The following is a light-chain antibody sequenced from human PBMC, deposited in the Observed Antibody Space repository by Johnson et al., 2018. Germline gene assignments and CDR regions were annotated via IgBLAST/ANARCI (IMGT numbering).Light chain of an antibody. J-gene: IGLJ1*01. CDR3: GTWDGSLSAGNF. CDR1: SSNIGNNY. V-gene: IGLV1-51*02. Sequence: QSVLTQPPSVSAAPGQKVTISCSGSSSNIGNNYVSWYQQLPGTAPKLLIYENNKRPSGIPDRFSGSKSGTSATLGITGLQTGDEADYYCGTWDGSLSAGNFFGTGTKVTFL. CDR2: ENN.